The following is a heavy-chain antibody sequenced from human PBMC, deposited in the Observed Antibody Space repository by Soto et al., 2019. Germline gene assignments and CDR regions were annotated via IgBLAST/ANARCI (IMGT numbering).Heavy chain of an antibody. CDR1: GGSISDFY. CDR3: ARVGGLAARSFDY. J-gene: IGHJ4*02. CDR2: IYYSGST. Sequence: SETLSLTCTVSGGSISDFYWSWIRQPPGKGLEWIGYIYYSGSTNYNPSLKSRVTISVDTSKNQFSLNLRSMSPADTAVYYCARVGGLAARSFDYWGPGTLVTVSS. D-gene: IGHD6-6*01. V-gene: IGHV4-59*01.